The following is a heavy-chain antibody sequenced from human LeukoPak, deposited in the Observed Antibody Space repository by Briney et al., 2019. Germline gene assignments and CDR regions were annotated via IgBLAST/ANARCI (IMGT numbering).Heavy chain of an antibody. J-gene: IGHJ4*02. D-gene: IGHD2-2*01. CDR3: ARDYCSSTSCLFDY. CDR2: INPNSGGT. Sequence: ASVTVSCKASGYTFTGYYMHWVRQAPGQGLEWMGWINPNSGGTNYAQKFQGWVTMTRDTSISTAYMELSRLRSDDTAMYYCARDYCSSTSCLFDYWGQGTLVTVSS. V-gene: IGHV1-2*04. CDR1: GYTFTGYY.